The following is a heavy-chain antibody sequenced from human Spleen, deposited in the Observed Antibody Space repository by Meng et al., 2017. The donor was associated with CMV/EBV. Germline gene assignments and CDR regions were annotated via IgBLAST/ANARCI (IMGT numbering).Heavy chain of an antibody. CDR1: GFTFSSYG. V-gene: IGHV3-21*01. CDR3: ARDDGSGNVYDFYYGMDV. CDR2: ISRSTHYI. Sequence: GGSLRLSCAASGFTFSSYGMHWVRQAPGKGLEWVAFISRSTHYIYYADSVKARFTISRDTAKNSVYLQMNSLRAEDTAVYYCARDDGSGNVYDFYYGMDVWGQGTTVTVSS. D-gene: IGHD3-10*01. J-gene: IGHJ6*02.